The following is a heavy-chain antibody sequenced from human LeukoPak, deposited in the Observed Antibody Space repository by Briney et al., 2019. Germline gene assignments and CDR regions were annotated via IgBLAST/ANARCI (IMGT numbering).Heavy chain of an antibody. CDR2: ISYNGGRK. Sequence: GRSLRLSCVASGFSFSGYAIHWVRRAPGKGLEWVALISYNGGRKDYADSVKGRFTIDRDNSKNTVYLQMNSLRPDDTAIYFCARQEARNYYYEGLDYWGQGTLVTVSS. CDR3: ARQEARNYYYEGLDY. V-gene: IGHV3-30*04. CDR1: GFSFSGYA. J-gene: IGHJ4*02. D-gene: IGHD3-22*01.